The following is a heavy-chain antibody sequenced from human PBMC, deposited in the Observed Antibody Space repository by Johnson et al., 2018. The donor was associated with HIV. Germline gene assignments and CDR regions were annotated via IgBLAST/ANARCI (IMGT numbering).Heavy chain of an antibody. J-gene: IGHJ3*02. CDR1: GFTFSNAW. CDR3: TTDPHYDYGRESYRHDTFDI. CDR2: IASTTDGGTT. D-gene: IGHD3-16*02. Sequence: EVQLVESGGGFVKPGGSLRLSCAASGFTFSNAWMNWVRQAPGKGLEWVGRIASTTDGGTTDYATPVKGRLTISRDDSNNTRYLQRNSMKTEDTAVYYCTTDPHYDYGRESYRHDTFDIWGQGTMVTVSS. V-gene: IGHV3-15*04.